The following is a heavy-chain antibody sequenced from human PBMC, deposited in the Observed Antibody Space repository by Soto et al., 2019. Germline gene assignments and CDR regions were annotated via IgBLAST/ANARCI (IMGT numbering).Heavy chain of an antibody. CDR3: AKTASMTIRDGFDH. J-gene: IGHJ4*02. Sequence: GGSLRLSCAASGFTFSSYAMSWVRQAPGQGLEWVSAISGSGSNPYYADSVKGRFTISRDNSKNTLYLQMNSLRAEDIALYYCAKTASMTIRDGFDHWGQGTLVTVPS. D-gene: IGHD4-17*01. V-gene: IGHV3-23*01. CDR1: GFTFSSYA. CDR2: ISGSGSNP.